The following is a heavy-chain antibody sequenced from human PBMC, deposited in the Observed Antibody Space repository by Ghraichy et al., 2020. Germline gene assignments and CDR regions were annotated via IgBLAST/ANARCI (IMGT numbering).Heavy chain of an antibody. CDR1: GGSISSYY. J-gene: IGHJ4*02. D-gene: IGHD3-10*01. CDR3: ARHLRWGSGSLPHFDY. CDR2: IYTSGST. V-gene: IGHV4-4*09. Sequence: SQTLSLTCTVSGGSISSYYWSWIRQPPGKGLEWIGYIYTSGSTNYNPSLKSRVTISVDTSKNQFSLKLSSVTAADTAVYYCARHLRWGSGSLPHFDYWGQGTLVTVSS.